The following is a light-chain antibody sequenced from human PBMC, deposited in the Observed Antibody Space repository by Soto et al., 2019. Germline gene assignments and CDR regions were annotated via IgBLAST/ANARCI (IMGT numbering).Light chain of an antibody. CDR1: SSDVGGYNY. CDR3: SSYAASNNLGV. CDR2: EVS. J-gene: IGLJ2*01. Sequence: QSALTQPPSASGSPGQSVTISCIGTSSDVGGYNYVSWYQQHPGKAPRLMIYEVSKRPSGVPDRFSGSKSGNTASLTVSGLQCEDEADYYCSSYAASNNLGVFGGGTKLTVL. V-gene: IGLV2-8*01.